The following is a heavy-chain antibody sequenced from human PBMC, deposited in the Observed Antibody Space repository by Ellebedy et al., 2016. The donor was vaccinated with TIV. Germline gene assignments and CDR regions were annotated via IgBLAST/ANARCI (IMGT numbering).Heavy chain of an antibody. CDR2: VSYDGSSS. Sequence: PGGSLRLSCAASGFTFSRYGMHWVRQAPGNGLEWVAVVSYDGSSSSYADSVKGRFTISRDDSKNTLSLQMSSLRSEDTAVYYCAKETTELTATTVYWGQGTLVTVSS. CDR1: GFTFSRYG. V-gene: IGHV3-30*18. J-gene: IGHJ4*02. D-gene: IGHD1-1*01. CDR3: AKETTELTATTVY.